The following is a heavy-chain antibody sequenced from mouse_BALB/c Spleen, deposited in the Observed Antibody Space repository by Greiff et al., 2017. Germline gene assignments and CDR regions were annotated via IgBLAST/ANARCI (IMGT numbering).Heavy chain of an antibody. CDR3: ARRSSDYYGSSLYYYAMDY. V-gene: IGHV8-12*01. CDR2: IYWDDDK. J-gene: IGHJ4*01. D-gene: IGHD1-1*01. Sequence: QVTLKESGPGILQPSQTLSLTCSFSGFSLSTSGMGVSWIRQPSGKGLEWLAHIYWDDDKRYNPSLKSRLTISKDTSRNQVFLKITSVDTADTATYYCARRSSDYYGSSLYYYAMDYWGQGTSVTVSS. CDR1: GFSLSTSGMG.